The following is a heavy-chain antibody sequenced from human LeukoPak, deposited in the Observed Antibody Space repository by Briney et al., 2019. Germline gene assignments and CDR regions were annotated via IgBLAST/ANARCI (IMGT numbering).Heavy chain of an antibody. V-gene: IGHV3-7*01. CDR3: AELGITMVGGV. D-gene: IGHD3-10*02. CDR2: IKRDGSEK. J-gene: IGHJ6*04. Sequence: PGGSLRLSCAASGFTFSSHWMSWVRQAPGKGLEWVANIKRDGSEKNYVDSVKGRFTISRDNAKSSLYLQMNSLRVEDTAVYYCAELGITMVGGVWGKGTTVTISS. CDR1: GFTFSSHW.